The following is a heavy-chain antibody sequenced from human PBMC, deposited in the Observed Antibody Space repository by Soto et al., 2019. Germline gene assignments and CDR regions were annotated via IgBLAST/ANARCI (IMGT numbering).Heavy chain of an antibody. V-gene: IGHV1-18*01. J-gene: IGHJ3*02. D-gene: IGHD2-15*01. CDR1: GYTFTSCG. Sequence: ASVKVSCKASGYTFTSCGISWVRQAPGQGLEWMGWISAYNGNTNYAQKLQGRVTMTTDTSTSTAYMELRSLRSDDTAVYYCARACGTIKGCAFDIWGQGTMVTVSS. CDR2: ISAYNGNT. CDR3: ARACGTIKGCAFDI.